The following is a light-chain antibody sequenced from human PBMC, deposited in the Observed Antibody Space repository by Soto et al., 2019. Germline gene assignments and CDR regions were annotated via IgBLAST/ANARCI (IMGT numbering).Light chain of an antibody. Sequence: EIVLTRSPGTLSLSPGERATLSCRASQSVSSSYLDWYQQKPGQAPRLLIYGTSSRATGIPDRFSGSGSGTDFTLTISRLEPEDFAVYYCQQYGSSPFTFGPGTKVDIK. CDR1: QSVSSSY. V-gene: IGKV3-20*01. J-gene: IGKJ3*01. CDR3: QQYGSSPFT. CDR2: GTS.